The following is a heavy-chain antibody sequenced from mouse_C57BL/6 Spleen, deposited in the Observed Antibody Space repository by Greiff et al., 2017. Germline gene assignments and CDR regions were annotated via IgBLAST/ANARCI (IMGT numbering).Heavy chain of an antibody. D-gene: IGHD1-1*01. J-gene: IGHJ2*01. CDR1: GYTFTSYT. Sequence: VQLQQSGAELARPGASVKMSCKASGYTFTSYTMHWVKQRPGQGLEWIGYINPSSGYTKYNQKFKDKATLTADKTSSTAYMQLSSRTSEDSAVYYCAREDYGSSYGPNYFDYWGQGTTLTVSS. CDR3: AREDYGSSYGPNYFDY. CDR2: INPSSGYT. V-gene: IGHV1-4*01.